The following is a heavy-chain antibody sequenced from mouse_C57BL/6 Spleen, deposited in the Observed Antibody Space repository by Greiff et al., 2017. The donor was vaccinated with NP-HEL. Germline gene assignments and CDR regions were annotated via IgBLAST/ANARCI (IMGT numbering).Heavy chain of an antibody. CDR2: IYPGSGST. V-gene: IGHV1-55*01. J-gene: IGHJ2*01. CDR3: ARPYYDYDEGYFDY. D-gene: IGHD2-4*01. Sequence: QVHVKQPGAELVKPGASVKMSCKASGYTFTSYWITWVKQRPGQGLEWIGDIYPGSGSTNYNEKFKSKATLTVDTSSSTAYMQLSSLTSEDSAVYYCARPYYDYDEGYFDYWGQGTTLTVSS. CDR1: GYTFTSYW.